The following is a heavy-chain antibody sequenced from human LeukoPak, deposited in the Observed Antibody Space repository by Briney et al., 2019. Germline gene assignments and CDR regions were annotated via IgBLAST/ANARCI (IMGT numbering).Heavy chain of an antibody. Sequence: SVKVSCKASGGTFSSYAIRWLRQAPGQGLEWMGRIIPIFGTANYAQKFQGRVTITTDESTSTAYMELSSLRSEDTAVYYCARSHSGWYQLGDYWGQGTLVTVSS. CDR3: ARSHSGWYQLGDY. CDR2: IIPIFGTA. CDR1: GGTFSSYA. D-gene: IGHD6-19*01. J-gene: IGHJ4*02. V-gene: IGHV1-69*05.